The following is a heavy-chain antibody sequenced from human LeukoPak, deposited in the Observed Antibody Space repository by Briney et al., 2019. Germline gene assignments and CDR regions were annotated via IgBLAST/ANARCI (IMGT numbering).Heavy chain of an antibody. CDR3: ARDGIAGGGYEYFHH. V-gene: IGHV3-30*04. CDR2: IWYDGSKQ. J-gene: IGHJ1*01. D-gene: IGHD3-16*01. CDR1: GFPFSSYA. Sequence: PGGSLRLSCVASGFPFSSYAMHWVRQAPGKGLEWVALIWYDGSKQHYADAVRGRFTISRDNSKNTLYLQMNSLTSEDTAVYHCARDGIAGGGYEYFHHWGQGTLVTASS.